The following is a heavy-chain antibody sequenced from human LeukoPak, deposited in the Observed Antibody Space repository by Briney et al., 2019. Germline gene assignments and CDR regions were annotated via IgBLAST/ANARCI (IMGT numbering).Heavy chain of an antibody. CDR3: ARRSIVDWYFDL. CDR1: GGSISSSSYY. Sequence: SETLSLTCTVSGGSISSSSYYWGWIRQPPGKGLEWIGRINYSGSIYYNPSLKSRVTISVDTSKNQFSLKLSSVTAADTAAYYCARRSIVDWYFDLWGRGTLVTVSS. CDR2: INYSGSI. J-gene: IGHJ2*01. D-gene: IGHD1-26*01. V-gene: IGHV4-39*01.